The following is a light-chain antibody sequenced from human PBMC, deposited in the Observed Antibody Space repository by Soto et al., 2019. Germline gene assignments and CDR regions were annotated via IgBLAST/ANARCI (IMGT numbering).Light chain of an antibody. CDR3: TSYAGSNNFVV. V-gene: IGLV2-8*01. J-gene: IGLJ2*01. CDR1: SSDVGGYNY. Sequence: QSVLTQPPSASGSPGQSVTISCTGTSSDVGGYNYVSWYQQHPGKAPKLMSYEVSKRPSGVPDRFSGSKSGNTASLTVSGLQAEDEADYYCTSYAGSNNFVVFGGGTKVTVL. CDR2: EVS.